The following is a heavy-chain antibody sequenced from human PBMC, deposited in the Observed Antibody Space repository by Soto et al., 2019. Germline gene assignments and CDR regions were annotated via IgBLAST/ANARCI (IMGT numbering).Heavy chain of an antibody. CDR2: IYPGDSDT. Sequence: GESLKISCKGSGYSFTSYWIGWVRQMPGKGLEWMGIIYPGDSDTRYSPSFQGQVTISADKSISTAYLQWSSLKASDTAMYYCARHSASRWGLEYSSSGDYWGQGTLVTVSS. CDR1: GYSFTSYW. CDR3: ARHSASRWGLEYSSSGDY. J-gene: IGHJ4*02. V-gene: IGHV5-51*01. D-gene: IGHD6-6*01.